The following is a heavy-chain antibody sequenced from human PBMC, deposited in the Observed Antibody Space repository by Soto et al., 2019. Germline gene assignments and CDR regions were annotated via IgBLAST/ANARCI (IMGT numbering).Heavy chain of an antibody. D-gene: IGHD3-10*01. Sequence: QVQLVQSGAEVKKPGASVKVSCKASGYTFTSYYMHWVRQAPGQGLEWMGIINPSVGSTSYAQKLQCRVTMTRDTSTSTVYMDRSSLRSEDTAVYYCARVRYYCSGSYYSGMIFDYWGQGTLVTVSS. CDR2: INPSVGST. CDR3: ARVRYYCSGSYYSGMIFDY. V-gene: IGHV1-46*03. CDR1: GYTFTSYY. J-gene: IGHJ4*02.